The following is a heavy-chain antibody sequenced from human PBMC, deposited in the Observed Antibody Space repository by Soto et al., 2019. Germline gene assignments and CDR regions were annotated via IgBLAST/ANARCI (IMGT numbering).Heavy chain of an antibody. CDR3: GTLTKYDILTVFYPC. J-gene: IGHJ4*02. D-gene: IGHD3-9*01. V-gene: IGHV3-66*01. CDR2: IYSDGST. CDR1: GFTVNSNY. Sequence: GGSLRLSCAASGFTVNSNYMSWVRQAPGKGLEWVSVIYSDGSTYYADSVKGRFIISRDNSNNTLYFQMNSLRAEDTAVYYCGTLTKYDILTVFYPCWGQGTLVTVSS.